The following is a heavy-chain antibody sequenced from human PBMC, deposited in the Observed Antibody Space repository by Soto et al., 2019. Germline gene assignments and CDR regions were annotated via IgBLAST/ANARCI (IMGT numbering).Heavy chain of an antibody. J-gene: IGHJ4*02. CDR1: GLNFDDFA. V-gene: IGHV3-9*01. CDR2: ITWNSRVL. Sequence: DVQLVESGGRLVQPGRSLRLSCVGTGLNFDDFAMHWVRQAPGKGLEWVSGITWNSRVLAYADSVKGRFTISRDNARNSLYLQMDSLRDEDTALYYCAEGRYDFWSPYYFDSWGQGTLVTVS. CDR3: AEGRYDFWSPYYFDS. D-gene: IGHD3-3*01.